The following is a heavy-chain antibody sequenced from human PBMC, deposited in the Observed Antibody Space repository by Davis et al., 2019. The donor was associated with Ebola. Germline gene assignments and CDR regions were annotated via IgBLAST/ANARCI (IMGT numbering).Heavy chain of an antibody. CDR2: ISSTGGAT. CDR3: AKDLYGDYVGDY. CDR1: GFTFSSYA. D-gene: IGHD4-17*01. Sequence: GESLKISCAASGFTFSSYAMSWVRQAPGKGLEWVSAISSTGGATYYADSVKGRFTISRDNFKNTLYLQMNSLRAEDTAIYYCAKDLYGDYVGDYWGQGTLVTVSS. V-gene: IGHV3-23*01. J-gene: IGHJ4*02.